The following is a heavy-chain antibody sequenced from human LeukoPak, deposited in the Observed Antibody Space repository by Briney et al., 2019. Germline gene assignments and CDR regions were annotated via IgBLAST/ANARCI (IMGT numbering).Heavy chain of an antibody. V-gene: IGHV1-69*13. CDR1: GGTFSSYA. Sequence: GASVKVSCKASGGTFSSYAISWVRQAPGQGLEWMGGIIPIFGTANYAQKFQGRVTITADESASTAYMELSSLRSEDTAVYYCARGVPGDAFDIWGQGTMVTVSS. CDR3: ARGVPGDAFDI. CDR2: IIPIFGTA. D-gene: IGHD3-10*01. J-gene: IGHJ3*02.